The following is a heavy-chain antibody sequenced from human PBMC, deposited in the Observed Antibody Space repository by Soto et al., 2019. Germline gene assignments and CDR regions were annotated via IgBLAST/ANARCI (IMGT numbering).Heavy chain of an antibody. J-gene: IGHJ4*02. Sequence: PGGSLRLSCAASGFTFSGSAMHWVRQAPGKGLEWVGRIRSKANSYATAYAASVKGRFTISRDDSKNTAYLQMDSLKTEDTAVYYCTRLLEVVVPGAIEGLFDYWGQGSLVTVSS. CDR1: GFTFSGSA. D-gene: IGHD2-2*01. V-gene: IGHV3-73*01. CDR2: IRSKANSYAT. CDR3: TRLLEVVVPGAIEGLFDY.